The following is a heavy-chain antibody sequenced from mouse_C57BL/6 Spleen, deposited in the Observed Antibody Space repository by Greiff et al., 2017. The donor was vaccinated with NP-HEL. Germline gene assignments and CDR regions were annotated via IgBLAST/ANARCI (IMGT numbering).Heavy chain of an antibody. CDR2: IDPSASYT. V-gene: IGHV1-69*01. CDR3: ARGNYGNYWYFDV. J-gene: IGHJ1*03. CDR1: GYTFTSYW. D-gene: IGHD2-1*01. Sequence: QVQLQQPGAELVMPGASVKLSCKASGYTFTSYWMHWVKQRPGQGLEWIGEIDPSASYTNYNQQFKGKSTLTVDKSSSTAYMQLSSLTSEDSAVYYCARGNYGNYWYFDVWGTGTTVTVSS.